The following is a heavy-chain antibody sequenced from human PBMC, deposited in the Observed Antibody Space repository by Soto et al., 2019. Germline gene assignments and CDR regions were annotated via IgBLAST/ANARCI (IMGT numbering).Heavy chain of an antibody. CDR3: ARVLGGYPNFDY. J-gene: IGHJ4*02. V-gene: IGHV3-30-3*01. D-gene: IGHD3-22*01. CDR1: GFTFSTYA. CDR2: ISYDGSNK. Sequence: QVQLVESGGGVVQPGRSLRLSCAASGFTFSTYALHWVRQAPGKGLEWVAVISYDGSNKFYADSVKGRFTISRDTSKNTLYLQMYSLRAEDTAVYYCARVLGGYPNFDYWGQGTLVTVSS.